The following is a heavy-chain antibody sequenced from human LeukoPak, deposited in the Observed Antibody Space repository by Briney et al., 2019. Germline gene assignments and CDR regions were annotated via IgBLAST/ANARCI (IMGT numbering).Heavy chain of an antibody. D-gene: IGHD2-15*01. CDR3: ARQKYCSGGSCYSETDAFDI. J-gene: IGHJ3*02. Sequence: GESLKISFQGSGYIFSSYWIGWVRQMPGKGLEWMGIIYPGDSDTRDSPSFQGHVTISADKSISTAYLQWSSLKASDTAMYYCARQKYCSGGSCYSETDAFDIWGQGTMVTVSP. CDR1: GYIFSSYW. CDR2: IYPGDSDT. V-gene: IGHV5-51*01.